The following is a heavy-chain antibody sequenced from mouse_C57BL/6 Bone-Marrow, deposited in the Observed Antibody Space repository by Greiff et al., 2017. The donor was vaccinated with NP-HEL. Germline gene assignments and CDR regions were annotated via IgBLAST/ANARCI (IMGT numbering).Heavy chain of an antibody. V-gene: IGHV1-7*01. J-gene: IGHJ4*01. CDR2: INPSSGYP. D-gene: IGHD2-1*01. Sequence: VQLQQSGAELAKPGASVKLSCKTSGYTFTSYWMHWVNQRPGQGLEWIGYINPSSGYPKYNQKVKDKATLTAAKSSTTACIQLASLTYEDSAVYYCAKIYYGLYYAMDYWGQGTSVTVSS. CDR1: GYTFTSYW. CDR3: AKIYYGLYYAMDY.